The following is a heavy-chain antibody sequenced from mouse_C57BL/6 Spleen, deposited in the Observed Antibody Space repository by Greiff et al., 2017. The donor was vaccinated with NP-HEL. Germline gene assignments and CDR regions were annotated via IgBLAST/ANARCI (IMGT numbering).Heavy chain of an antibody. Sequence: VMLVESGPGLVQPSQSLSITCTVSGFSLTSYGVHWVRQSPGKGLEWLGVIWSGGSTDYNAAFISRLSISKDNSKSQVFFKMNSLQADDTAIYYCARERRDYGPWFAYWGQGTLVTVSA. J-gene: IGHJ3*01. CDR3: ARERRDYGPWFAY. V-gene: IGHV2-2*01. D-gene: IGHD1-2*01. CDR2: IWSGGST. CDR1: GFSLTSYG.